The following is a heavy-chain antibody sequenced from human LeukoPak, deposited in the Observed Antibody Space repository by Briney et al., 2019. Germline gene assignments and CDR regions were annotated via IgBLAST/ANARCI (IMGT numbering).Heavy chain of an antibody. CDR3: ARQRYYDSSGQFDP. D-gene: IGHD3-22*01. Sequence: GESLKISCKGSGYSFSNYWIGWVRQMPGKGLEWMGIMYPGDSETRYSPSFQGQVTISADKSISTAYLQWSSLKASDTAMYYCARQRYYDSSGQFDPWGQGTLVTVSS. J-gene: IGHJ5*02. CDR2: MYPGDSET. CDR1: GYSFSNYW. V-gene: IGHV5-51*01.